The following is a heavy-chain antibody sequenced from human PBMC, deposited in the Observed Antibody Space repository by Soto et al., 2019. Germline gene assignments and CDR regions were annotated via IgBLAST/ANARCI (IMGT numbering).Heavy chain of an antibody. J-gene: IGHJ4*02. D-gene: IGHD3-22*01. Sequence: QVQLVQSGAEVKKPGASVKVSCKASGYTFTSYGISWVRQAPGQGLEWMGWISAYNGNTNYAQKLQGRVTMTTDTSPSTAYMELRSLRSDDTAVYYCARDGALRAPYYYDSSGYFDYWGQGTLVTVSS. CDR2: ISAYNGNT. CDR1: GYTFTSYG. CDR3: ARDGALRAPYYYDSSGYFDY. V-gene: IGHV1-18*04.